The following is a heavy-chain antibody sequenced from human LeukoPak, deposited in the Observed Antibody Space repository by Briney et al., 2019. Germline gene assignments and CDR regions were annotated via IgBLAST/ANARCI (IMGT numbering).Heavy chain of an antibody. CDR2: INPSGGST. J-gene: IGHJ6*03. Sequence: ASVTVSFKASGYTFTDYYMHWVRQAPGQGLEWMGIINPSGGSTSYAQKFQGRVTMTRDTSTSTVYMELSSLRTEDTAVYYCARVGSPRGYYYYMDVWGKGTAVTVSS. V-gene: IGHV1-46*01. CDR1: GYTFTDYY. CDR3: ARVGSPRGYYYYMDV.